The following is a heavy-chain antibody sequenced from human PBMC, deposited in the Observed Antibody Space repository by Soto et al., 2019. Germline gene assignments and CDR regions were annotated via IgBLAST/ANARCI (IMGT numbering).Heavy chain of an antibody. J-gene: IGHJ4*02. V-gene: IGHV4-34*01. Sequence: QVQLQQWGAGLLKPSETLSLTCAVYGGSFSGYYWSWIRQPPGKGLEWIGEINHSGSTNYNPSLKSRVTQSVDTSKNQFSLKLSSVTAADTAVYYCARGSSYSSPSNFDYWGQGTLVIVSS. D-gene: IGHD6-13*01. CDR2: INHSGST. CDR1: GGSFSGYY. CDR3: ARGSSYSSPSNFDY.